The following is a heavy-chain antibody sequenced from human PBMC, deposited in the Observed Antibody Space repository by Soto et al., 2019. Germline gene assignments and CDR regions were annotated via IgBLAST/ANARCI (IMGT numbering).Heavy chain of an antibody. J-gene: IGHJ3*02. CDR1: GFTFSNAW. Sequence: EVQLVESGGGLVKPGGSLRLSCAASGFTFSNAWMSWVRQVPGKGLEWVGGIKSKTDDGTADYAAPMKGRFIIARDDSKNTLYLQMNSLKTEYTAVYYCTTGPWTSNMVVVGENYAFDIWGQGTMVTVSS. V-gene: IGHV3-15*01. D-gene: IGHD2-21*01. CDR3: TTGPWTSNMVVVGENYAFDI. CDR2: IKSKTDDGTA.